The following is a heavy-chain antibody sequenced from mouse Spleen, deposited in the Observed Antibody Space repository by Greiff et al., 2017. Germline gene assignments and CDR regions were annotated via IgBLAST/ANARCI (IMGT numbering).Heavy chain of an antibody. V-gene: IGHV1-69*01. D-gene: IGHD1-1*01. Sequence: QVQLKQPGAELVMPGASVKLSCKASGYTFTSYWMHWVKQRPGQGLEWIGEIDPSDSYTNYNQKFKGKATLTVDKSSSTAYMQLSSLTSEDSAVYYCARSGYYGSSHYFDYWGQGTTLTVSS. CDR1: GYTFTSYW. CDR2: IDPSDSYT. J-gene: IGHJ2*01. CDR3: ARSGYYGSSHYFDY.